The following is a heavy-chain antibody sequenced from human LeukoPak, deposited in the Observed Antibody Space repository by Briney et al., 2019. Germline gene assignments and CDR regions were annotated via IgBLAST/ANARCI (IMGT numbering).Heavy chain of an antibody. CDR3: ARPAYSSSWYYFEY. CDR2: ISGSGGST. D-gene: IGHD6-13*01. V-gene: IGHV3-23*01. J-gene: IGHJ4*02. CDR1: GFTFSSYA. Sequence: GGSLRLSCAASGFTFSSYAMSWVRQAPGKGLEWVSAISGSGGSTYYADSVKGRFTISRDNSKNTLYLQMSSLRAEDTAIYYCARPAYSSSWYYFEYWGQGTLVTVSS.